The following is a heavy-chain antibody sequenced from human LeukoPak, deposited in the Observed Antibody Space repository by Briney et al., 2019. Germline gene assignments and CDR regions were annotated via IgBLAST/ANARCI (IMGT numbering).Heavy chain of an antibody. CDR1: GFTFSSYA. CDR2: ISGSGGST. CDR3: AKAPGRYYYYYMDV. D-gene: IGHD3-10*01. Sequence: GSLRLSCAASGFTFSSYAMSWVRQAPGKGLEWVSAISGSGGSTYYADSVKGRFTISRDNSKNTLYLQMNSLRAEDTAVYYCAKAPGRYYYYYMDVWGKGTTVTVSS. J-gene: IGHJ6*03. V-gene: IGHV3-23*01.